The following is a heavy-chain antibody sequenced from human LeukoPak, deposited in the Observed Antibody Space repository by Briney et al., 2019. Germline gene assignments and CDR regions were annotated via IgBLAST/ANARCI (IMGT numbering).Heavy chain of an antibody. J-gene: IGHJ4*02. CDR3: ARLYDILTGNSFDY. V-gene: IGHV5-51*01. Sequence: GESLKISCKGSGYGFTSYWIGWVRQMPGKGLEWVGIIYPGDSDTRYSPSFQGQVTVSADKSISTAYLPWSSLKASDTAMYYCARLYDILTGNSFDYWGQGTLVTVSS. D-gene: IGHD3-9*01. CDR2: IYPGDSDT. CDR1: GYGFTSYW.